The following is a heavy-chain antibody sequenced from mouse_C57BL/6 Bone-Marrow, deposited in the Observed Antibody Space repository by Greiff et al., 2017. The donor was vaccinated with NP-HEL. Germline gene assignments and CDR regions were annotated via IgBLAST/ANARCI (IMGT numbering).Heavy chain of an antibody. CDR2: ISSGSSTI. CDR3: ARVVPFAY. V-gene: IGHV5-17*01. CDR1: GFTFSDYG. Sequence: EVKVEESGGGLVKPGGSLKLSCAASGFTFSDYGMHWVRQAPEKGLEWVAYISSGSSTIYYADTVKGRFTISRDNAKNTLFLQMTSLRSEDTAMYYCARVVPFAYWGQGTLVTVSA. D-gene: IGHD1-1*01. J-gene: IGHJ3*01.